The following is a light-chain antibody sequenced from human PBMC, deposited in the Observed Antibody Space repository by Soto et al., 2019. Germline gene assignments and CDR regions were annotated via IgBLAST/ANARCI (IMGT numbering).Light chain of an antibody. CDR1: SSDVGSYNL. CDR2: EGT. CDR3: CSYAASSTWV. Sequence: QSALTQPASVSGSPGQSITISCTGTSSDVGSYNLVSWYQQYPGKAPQLMISEGTKRPSGVSNRFSGSKSGNTASLTISGLQAEDEADYYCCSYAASSTWVFGGGTKLTVL. J-gene: IGLJ3*02. V-gene: IGLV2-23*01.